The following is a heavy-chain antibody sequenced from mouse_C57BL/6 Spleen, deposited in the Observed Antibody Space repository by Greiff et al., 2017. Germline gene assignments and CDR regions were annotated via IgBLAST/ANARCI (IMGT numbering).Heavy chain of an antibody. V-gene: IGHV1-26*01. CDR1: GYTFTDYY. CDR2: INPNNGGT. Sequence: EVQLQQSGPELVKPGASVKISCKASGYTFTDYYMNWVMQSHGKSLEWFGDINPNNGGTSYNQKFKGKATLTVDKSSSTAYMELRSLTSEDSAVYYCARRVYDGYYDYAMDYWGQGTSVTVSS. J-gene: IGHJ4*01. D-gene: IGHD2-3*01. CDR3: ARRVYDGYYDYAMDY.